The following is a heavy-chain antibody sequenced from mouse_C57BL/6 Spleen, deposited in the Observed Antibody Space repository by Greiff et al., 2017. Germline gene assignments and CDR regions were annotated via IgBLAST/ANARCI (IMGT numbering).Heavy chain of an antibody. J-gene: IGHJ2*01. CDR1: GFTFSSYT. CDR3: AAIYDGYYGYFDY. CDR2: ISGGGGNT. Sequence: EVKLMESGGGLVKPGGSLKLSCAASGFTFSSYTMYWVRQTPEKRLEWVATISGGGGNTYYPDSVKGRFTISRDKAKNTLYMQMSSLRSEDTALYYCAAIYDGYYGYFDYWGQGTTLTVSS. V-gene: IGHV5-9*01. D-gene: IGHD2-3*01.